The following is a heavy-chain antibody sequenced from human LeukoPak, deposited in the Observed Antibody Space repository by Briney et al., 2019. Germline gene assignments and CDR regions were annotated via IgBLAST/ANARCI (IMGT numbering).Heavy chain of an antibody. CDR2: IYSSGAT. D-gene: IGHD5-12*01. V-gene: IGHV4-4*07. CDR3: ARCSGNGYDYSWLDP. CDR1: GGSLSTYY. Sequence: SETLSLTCTVSGGSLSTYYWSWIRQPAGKGLEWIGRIYSSGATNYNPSLKSRVTMSVDTSKNQFSLKLSSVTAADTAVYYCARCSGNGYDYSWLDPWGQGTLVTVSS. J-gene: IGHJ5*02.